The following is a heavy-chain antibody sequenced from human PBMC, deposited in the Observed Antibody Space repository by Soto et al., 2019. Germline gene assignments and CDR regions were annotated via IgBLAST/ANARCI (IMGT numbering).Heavy chain of an antibody. CDR2: IWSDGSNK. CDR3: AGDRGAAAFDI. J-gene: IGHJ3*02. CDR1: GFAFSSYG. Sequence: QVQLVESGGGVVQPGRSLRLSCVASGFAFSSYGMHWVRQAPGKGLEWVAVIWSDGSNKLYVDSVKGRFTISRDNFRTTLYLQMNSLRVEDKAIYYCAGDRGAAAFDIWGQGTMVTVSS. V-gene: IGHV3-33*01. D-gene: IGHD3-10*01.